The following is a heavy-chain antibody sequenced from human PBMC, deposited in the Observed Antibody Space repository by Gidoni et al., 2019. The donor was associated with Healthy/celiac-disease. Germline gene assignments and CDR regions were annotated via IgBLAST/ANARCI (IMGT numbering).Heavy chain of an antibody. Sequence: QITLKESGPTLVKPTQTHTMTGTFPGISLSTSGVGGGWIRQPPGKALEWLALIYWDDDKRESPSLKRRLTITKDTSKNQVVLTMTNMDPVDTATYYCAHSEGIAAAVDYWGQGTLVTVSS. CDR3: AHSEGIAAAVDY. CDR1: GISLSTSGVG. V-gene: IGHV2-5*02. J-gene: IGHJ4*02. CDR2: IYWDDDK. D-gene: IGHD6-13*01.